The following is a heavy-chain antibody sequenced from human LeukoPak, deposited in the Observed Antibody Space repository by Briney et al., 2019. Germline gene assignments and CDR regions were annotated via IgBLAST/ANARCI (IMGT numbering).Heavy chain of an antibody. Sequence: ASVKVSCKVSGYTLTELSMHWVRQAPGKGLEWMGGFDPEDGETIYAQKFQGRVTMTEDTSTDTAYMELSSLRSEDTAVYYCATAVERYYDSGSYSSWFDPWGQGTLVTVSS. CDR3: ATAVERYYDSGSYSSWFDP. J-gene: IGHJ5*02. CDR2: FDPEDGET. D-gene: IGHD3-10*01. CDR1: GYTLTELS. V-gene: IGHV1-24*01.